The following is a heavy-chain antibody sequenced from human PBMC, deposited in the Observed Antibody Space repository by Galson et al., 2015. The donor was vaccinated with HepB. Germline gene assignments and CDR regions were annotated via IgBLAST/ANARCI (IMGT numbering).Heavy chain of an antibody. CDR3: ARVADSVYGDHTHFDY. CDR2: ISGGTTYT. V-gene: IGHV3-11*06. Sequence: SLRLSCAASGFIFSDYYMSWIRQAPGKGLEWLSYISGGTTYTNYADSVKGRFTISRDNAKNSLYLQINSLRAEDTAVYYCARVADSVYGDHTHFDYWGQGSLVTVSS. CDR1: GFIFSDYY. D-gene: IGHD4-17*01. J-gene: IGHJ4*02.